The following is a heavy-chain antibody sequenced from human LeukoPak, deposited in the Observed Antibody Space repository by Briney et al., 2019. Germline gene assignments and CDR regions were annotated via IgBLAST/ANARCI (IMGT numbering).Heavy chain of an antibody. CDR3: ARGPYCSSTSCSYYYYMDV. CDR2: MNPNSGNT. CDR1: GYIFTSYD. Sequence: ASVKVSCKASGYIFTSYDINWVRQAPGQGLEWMGWMNPNSGNTGYAQKFQGRVTITRNTSIRTAYMELSSLRSEDTAVYYCARGPYCSSTSCSYYYYMDVGGKGTRSPSP. D-gene: IGHD2-2*01. V-gene: IGHV1-8*03. J-gene: IGHJ6*03.